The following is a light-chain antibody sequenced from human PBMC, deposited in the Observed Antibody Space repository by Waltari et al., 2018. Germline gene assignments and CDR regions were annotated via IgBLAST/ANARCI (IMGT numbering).Light chain of an antibody. CDR1: SSAVGGYTS. CDR3: TSYISSSTRYV. Sequence: SALTQPASVSGSPGQSIPISCTGTSSAVGGYTSVSCYQQHPGKAPKLMIYDVSYRPSWVSNRFSCSKSGNTASLTISGLRSEDEADYYCTSYISSSTRYVFGAGTKVTVL. CDR2: DVS. V-gene: IGLV2-14*03. J-gene: IGLJ1*01.